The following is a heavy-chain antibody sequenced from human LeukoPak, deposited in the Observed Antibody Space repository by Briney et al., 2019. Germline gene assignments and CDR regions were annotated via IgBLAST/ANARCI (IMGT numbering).Heavy chain of an antibody. CDR2: ISCSSSTL. J-gene: IGHJ4*02. CDR3: ARDPTYGSGRRAFDS. V-gene: IGHV3-48*02. Sequence: GGSLRLSCAASGFTFSSYRMNWVRQAPGKGLEWVSYISCSSSTLYYADSVKGRFTISRDNAKNSLYLQMNSLRDEDTAVYYCARDPTYGSGRRAFDSWGQGTLVTVSS. CDR1: GFTFSSYR. D-gene: IGHD3-10*01.